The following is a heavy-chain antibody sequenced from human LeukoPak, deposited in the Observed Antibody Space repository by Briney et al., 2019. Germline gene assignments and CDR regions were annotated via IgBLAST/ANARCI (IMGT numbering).Heavy chain of an antibody. CDR2: INPNSGGT. CDR1: GYTFTGYY. D-gene: IGHD2-15*01. J-gene: IGHJ4*02. CDR3: ARGLCSGGSCYHGGLDY. V-gene: IGHV1-2*02. Sequence: ASVKVSCKASGYTFTGYYMHWVRQAPGQGLEWMGWINPNSGGTNYAQKFQGRVTMTRDTSISTAYMELSRLRSDDTAVYYCARGLCSGGSCYHGGLDYWGQGTLVTVSS.